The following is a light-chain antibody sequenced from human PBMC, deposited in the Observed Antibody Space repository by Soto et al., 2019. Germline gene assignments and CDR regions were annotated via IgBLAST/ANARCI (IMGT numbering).Light chain of an antibody. V-gene: IGLV2-23*01. Sequence: QSALTQPASVSGSPGQSITTSCTGTSSDVGSYNLVSWYQQHPGKAPKLMIYEGSKRPSGVSNRFSGSKSGNTASLTISGLQAEDEADYYCCSYAGSWVFGGGTKVTVL. J-gene: IGLJ3*02. CDR3: CSYAGSWV. CDR2: EGS. CDR1: SSDVGSYNL.